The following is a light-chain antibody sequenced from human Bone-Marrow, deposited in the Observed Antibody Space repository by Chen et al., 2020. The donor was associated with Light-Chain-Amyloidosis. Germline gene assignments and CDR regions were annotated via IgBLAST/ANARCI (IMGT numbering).Light chain of an antibody. Sequence: QSVLTQPPPASGTPGQRVSISCSGSSSNIGPNDVFWYQHHPGSAPKPLLLRNNQWPSGVPYRFSGSKSGTSRSLAINGLRSEDEADYYCAAWDDSLSGWVFGGGTRLTVL. J-gene: IGLJ3*02. CDR1: SSNIGPND. CDR3: AAWDDSLSGWV. V-gene: IGLV1-47*01. CDR2: RNN.